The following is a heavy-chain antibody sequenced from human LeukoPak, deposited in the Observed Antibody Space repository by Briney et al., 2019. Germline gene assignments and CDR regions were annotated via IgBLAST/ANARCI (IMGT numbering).Heavy chain of an antibody. J-gene: IGHJ6*02. CDR3: ARGGGLDA. D-gene: IGHD3-16*01. V-gene: IGHV3-7*03. CDR1: GFTFSSYW. Sequence: HPGGSLRLSCAASGFTFSSYWMNWARQARGKGLEWGASINHNGNVNYYVDSVKGRSPISRDNAKASLYLQMSNLRAEDTAVYFCARGGGLDAWGQGATVTVSS. CDR2: INHNGNVN.